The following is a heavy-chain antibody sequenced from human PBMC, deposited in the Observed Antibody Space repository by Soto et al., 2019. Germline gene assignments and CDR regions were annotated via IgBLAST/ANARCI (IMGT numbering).Heavy chain of an antibody. V-gene: IGHV3-30*18. CDR1: RYTFTSYG. Sequence: GGALTLSCPGSRYTFTSYGLHWYRQAPGKGVEWVAAISYDGSNKYYADSVKGRFTITRDYSKNMLYLQMDSLRAEDTAVYYCVKDGAPRYYTRGICHTAGAYWGQGTLVTV. CDR2: ISYDGSNK. D-gene: IGHD2-15*01. CDR3: VKDGAPRYYTRGICHTAGAY. J-gene: IGHJ4*02.